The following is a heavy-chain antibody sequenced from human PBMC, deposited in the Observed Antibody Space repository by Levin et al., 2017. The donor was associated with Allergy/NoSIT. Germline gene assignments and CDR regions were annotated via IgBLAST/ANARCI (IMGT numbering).Heavy chain of an antibody. D-gene: IGHD1-26*01. CDR2: IKHDGNER. V-gene: IGHV3-7*05. J-gene: IGHJ4*02. CDR3: ATMRGSYSLDF. CDR1: GFTFRTYW. Sequence: LSLTCAASGFTFRTYWMTWVRQAPGKGLEWVANIKHDGNERYYVESVKGRFSISRDNAKNSLYLQMNSLRAEDTAVYYCATMRGSYSLDFWGQGTLVTVSS.